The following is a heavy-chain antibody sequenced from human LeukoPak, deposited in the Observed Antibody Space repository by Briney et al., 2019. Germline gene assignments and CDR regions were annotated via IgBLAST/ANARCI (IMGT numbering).Heavy chain of an antibody. V-gene: IGHV3-23*01. J-gene: IGHJ4*02. D-gene: IGHD3-16*02. CDR1: GFTFSSYG. Sequence: GGTLRLSCAASGFTFSSYGMNWVRQAPGKGLEWVSGISPSGGGTYYADSVKGRFTISRDNSKNTLFLQMNSLRGDDTAVYYCAKVRLGWLGELSGWGQGTLVTVSS. CDR3: AKVRLGWLGELSG. CDR2: ISPSGGGT.